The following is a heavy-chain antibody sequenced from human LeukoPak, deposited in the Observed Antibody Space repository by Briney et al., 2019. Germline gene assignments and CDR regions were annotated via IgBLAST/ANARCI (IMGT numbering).Heavy chain of an antibody. V-gene: IGHV1-18*01. CDR3: ARSYCSSSSCDWFDY. Sequence: ASVKVSCKASGYTFTSYGISWVRQAPGQGLEWMGWISAYNGNTNYAQKLQGRVTMTTDTSTSTACMELRSLRSDDTAVYYCARSYCSSSSCDWFDYWGQGTLVTVSS. J-gene: IGHJ4*02. CDR2: ISAYNGNT. CDR1: GYTFTSYG. D-gene: IGHD2-15*01.